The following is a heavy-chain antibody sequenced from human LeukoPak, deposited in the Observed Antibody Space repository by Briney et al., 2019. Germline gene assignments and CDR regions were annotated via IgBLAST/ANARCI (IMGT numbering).Heavy chain of an antibody. J-gene: IGHJ6*03. Sequence: GGSLRLSCAASGFRFDDYSMNWVRHVPGKGLEWVAGINWDGGSTGYRDSMKGRFTISRDNGKNSLYLQLNSLRVEDTAVYYCGRVHCSTNSCYDYYDYYMDVSGNGTTVTVSS. D-gene: IGHD2-2*01. CDR3: GRVHCSTNSCYDYYDYYMDV. CDR2: INWDGGST. V-gene: IGHV3-20*04. CDR1: GFRFDDYS.